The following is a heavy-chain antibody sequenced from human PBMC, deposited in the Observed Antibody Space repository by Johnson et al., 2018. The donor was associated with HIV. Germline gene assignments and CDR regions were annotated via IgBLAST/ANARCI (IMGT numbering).Heavy chain of an antibody. J-gene: IGHJ3*02. CDR1: GFNFDDHG. Sequence: VQLVESGGGVVQPGESLRLSCGASGFNFDDHGMSWVRQAPGKGLEWVSGIKWNGGSTGYADSVKGRFTISRDNAKNSLYLQMNSLRAEDTALYYCARSVGYYDSSGYYYVDAFDIWGQGTMVTVSS. D-gene: IGHD3-22*01. V-gene: IGHV3-20*04. CDR2: IKWNGGST. CDR3: ARSVGYYDSSGYYYVDAFDI.